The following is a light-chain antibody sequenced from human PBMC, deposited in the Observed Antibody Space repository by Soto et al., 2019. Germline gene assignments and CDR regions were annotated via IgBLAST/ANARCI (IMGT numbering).Light chain of an antibody. V-gene: IGKV1-5*01. J-gene: IGKJ2*01. CDR2: DAS. CDR1: QSISSR. CDR3: QQYNSYPYT. Sequence: DIQMTQSPSTLSASVGDRVTITCRASQSISSRLAWYQQKPGKAPKLLIYDASSLESGVPSRFSGSGSGTECTLTISSLQPDDFATYYRQQYNSYPYTFGQGTKLEIK.